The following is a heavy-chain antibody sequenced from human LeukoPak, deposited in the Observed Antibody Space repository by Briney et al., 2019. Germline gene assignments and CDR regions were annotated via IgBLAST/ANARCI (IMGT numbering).Heavy chain of an antibody. CDR3: ARHWGFGELFYGGGESYGMDV. J-gene: IGHJ6*02. Sequence: GGSLRLSCAASGFTFSSYSMNWVRLAPGKGLEWVSSISSSSSYIYYADSVKGRFTISRDNAKNSLYLQMNSLRAEDTAVYYCARHWGFGELFYGGGESYGMDVWGQGTTVTVSS. CDR2: ISSSSSYI. CDR1: GFTFSSYS. D-gene: IGHD3-10*01. V-gene: IGHV3-21*01.